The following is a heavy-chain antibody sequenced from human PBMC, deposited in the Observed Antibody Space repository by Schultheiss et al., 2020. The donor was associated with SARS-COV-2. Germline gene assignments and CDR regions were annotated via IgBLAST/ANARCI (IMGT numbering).Heavy chain of an antibody. CDR3: ARGEMGATEKGDCDY. Sequence: GGSLRLSCAASGFTFSSYGMHWVRQAPGKGLEWVAVIWYDESHKYYADSVKGRFTISRKKSMNTLYLEMNSLRADDTAVYYCARGEMGATEKGDCDYWGQGTLVTVSS. J-gene: IGHJ4*02. D-gene: IGHD1-26*01. CDR1: GFTFSSYG. CDR2: IWYDESHK. V-gene: IGHV3-33*01.